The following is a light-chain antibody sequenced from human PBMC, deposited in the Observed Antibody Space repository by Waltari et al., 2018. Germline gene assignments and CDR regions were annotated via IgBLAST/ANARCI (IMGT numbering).Light chain of an antibody. Sequence: DIQMTQSPSTLYASVGDRVTITCRASQSISTWLAWYQQKPGKAPNLLIYKASAVESGVPARFSGSGSATDFTLTISGLQPDDFATYFCQQYNSFPWTFGQGTRVDIK. CDR1: QSISTW. V-gene: IGKV1-5*03. CDR2: KAS. CDR3: QQYNSFPWT. J-gene: IGKJ1*01.